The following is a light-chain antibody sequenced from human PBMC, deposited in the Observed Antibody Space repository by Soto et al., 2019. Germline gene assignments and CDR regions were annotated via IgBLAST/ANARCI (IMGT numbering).Light chain of an antibody. V-gene: IGKV1-13*02. CDR2: AVS. CDR3: QQFNTYPIT. CDR1: QDIRGA. J-gene: IGKJ5*01. Sequence: AIQLTQSPSSLSAAVGDRVTITCRASQDIRGALAWYQQKPGKAPKLLIFAVSTLQSGVPSRFSGSGSGTDFTLTISSLQPEDFGTYYCQQFNTYPITFGQGTRLEIK.